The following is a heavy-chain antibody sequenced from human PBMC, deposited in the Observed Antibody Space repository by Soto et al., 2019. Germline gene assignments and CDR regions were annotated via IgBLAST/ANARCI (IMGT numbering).Heavy chain of an antibody. CDR2: IIPILGIA. Sequence: ASVKVSCKASGGTFSSYTISWVRQAPGQGLEWMGRIIPILGIANYAQKFQGRVTITADKSTSTAYMELSSLRSEDTAVYYCARGQYDILTGSLYYYYYMDVWGKGITVTAP. CDR1: GGTFSSYT. V-gene: IGHV1-69*02. J-gene: IGHJ6*03. D-gene: IGHD3-9*01. CDR3: ARGQYDILTGSLYYYYYMDV.